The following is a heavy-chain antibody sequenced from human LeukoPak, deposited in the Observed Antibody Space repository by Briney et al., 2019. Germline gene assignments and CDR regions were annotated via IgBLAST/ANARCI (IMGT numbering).Heavy chain of an antibody. V-gene: IGHV1-18*01. CDR3: AREVGEASLKSPYDFWSGPVGRYFDY. CDR2: ISAYNGNT. D-gene: IGHD3-3*01. J-gene: IGHJ4*02. CDR1: GYTFTSYG. Sequence: ASVKVSCKASGYTFTSYGISWVRQAPGQGLEWMGWISAYNGNTNYAQKLQGRVTMTTDTSTSTAYMELRSLRSDDTAVYYCAREVGEASLKSPYDFWSGPVGRYFDYWGQGTLVTVSS.